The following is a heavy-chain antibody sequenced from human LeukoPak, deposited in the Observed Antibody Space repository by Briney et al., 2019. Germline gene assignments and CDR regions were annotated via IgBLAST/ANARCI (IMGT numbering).Heavy chain of an antibody. J-gene: IGHJ4*02. D-gene: IGHD6-13*01. CDR1: GFTFTSYG. Sequence: ASVKVSCKASGFTFTSYGFSWVRQAPGQGLEWMGWISGYNGNTNYAQKLQGRVTMNTDTSTSTAYMELRSLISDDTAIYYCARVSSSWYYFDYWGQGTLVTVFS. CDR3: ARVSSSWYYFDY. V-gene: IGHV1-18*01. CDR2: ISGYNGNT.